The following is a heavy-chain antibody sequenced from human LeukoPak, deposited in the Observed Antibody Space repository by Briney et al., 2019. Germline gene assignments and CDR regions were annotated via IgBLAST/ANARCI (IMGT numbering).Heavy chain of an antibody. CDR3: ARALLQLPIVGATTIGY. V-gene: IGHV3-30*04. J-gene: IGHJ4*02. D-gene: IGHD1-26*01. CDR2: ISYDGSNK. Sequence: GGSLRLSCAASGFTFSSYAMHWVRQVPGKGLEWVAVISYDGSNKYYADSVKGRFTISRDNSKNTLYLQMNSLRAEDTAVYYCARALLQLPIVGATTIGYWGQGTLVTVSS. CDR1: GFTFSSYA.